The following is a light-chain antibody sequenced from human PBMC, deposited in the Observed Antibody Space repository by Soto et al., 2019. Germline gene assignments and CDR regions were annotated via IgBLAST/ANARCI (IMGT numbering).Light chain of an antibody. CDR2: DAS. V-gene: IGKV3-11*01. CDR3: QQRSSRPT. CDR1: QSISSY. J-gene: IGKJ4*01. Sequence: EIVLTQSPATLSLSPGERATLSCGASQSISSYLAWYQQKPGQAPRLLIYDASNRATGVPARFSGSGSGTDFTLTISSLEPEDFAVYYCQQRSSRPTFGGATKVEIK.